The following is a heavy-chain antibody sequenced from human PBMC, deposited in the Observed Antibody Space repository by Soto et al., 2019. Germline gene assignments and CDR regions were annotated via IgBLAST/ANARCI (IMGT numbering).Heavy chain of an antibody. J-gene: IGHJ4*02. D-gene: IGHD1-7*01. Sequence: GESLQISCAASGFTFSSYAMHWVRQAPGKGLEWVAVISYDGSNKYYADSVKGRFTISRDNSKNTLYLQMNSLRAEDTAVYYCARDAGITGTTFDYWGQGTLVTVSS. CDR3: ARDAGITGTTFDY. CDR2: ISYDGSNK. V-gene: IGHV3-30-3*01. CDR1: GFTFSSYA.